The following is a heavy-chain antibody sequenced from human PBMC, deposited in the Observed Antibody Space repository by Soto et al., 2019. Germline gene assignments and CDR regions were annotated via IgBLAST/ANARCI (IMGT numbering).Heavy chain of an antibody. CDR3: ARDWVPAADETYYYYYGMDV. Sequence: SETLSLTCTVSGGSISSGDYYWSWIRQPPGKGLEWIGYIYYSGSTYYNPSLKSRVTISVDTSKNRFSLKLSSVTAADTAVYYCARDWVPAADETYYYYYGMDVWGQGTTVTVLL. D-gene: IGHD2-2*01. J-gene: IGHJ6*02. CDR1: GGSISSGDYY. CDR2: IYYSGST. V-gene: IGHV4-30-4*01.